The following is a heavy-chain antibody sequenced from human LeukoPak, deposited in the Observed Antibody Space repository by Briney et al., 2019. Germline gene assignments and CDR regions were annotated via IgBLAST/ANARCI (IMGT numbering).Heavy chain of an antibody. V-gene: IGHV4-34*01. CDR3: ARDLVPAAHDYYYYYGMDV. Sequence: PSETLSLTCAVYGGSFSGYYWSWIRQPPGKGLEWIGEINHSGSTNYNPSLKSRVTISVDTSKNQFSLKLSSVTAADTAVYYCARDLVPAAHDYYYYYGMDVWGQGTTVTVSS. J-gene: IGHJ6*02. D-gene: IGHD2-2*01. CDR1: GGSFSGYY. CDR2: INHSGST.